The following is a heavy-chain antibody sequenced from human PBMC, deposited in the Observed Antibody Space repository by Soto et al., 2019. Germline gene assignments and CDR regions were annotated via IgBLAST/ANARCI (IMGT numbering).Heavy chain of an antibody. Sequence: SGPTLVNPTQTLTLTCTFSGFSLSTSGLGVGWIRQPPGKALEWLALIYWNDDKRYSPSLKSRLTITKDTSKNQVVLTMTNMDPVDTATYYCAHRLISGIAAAGTNWFDPWGQGTLVTVSS. CDR1: GFSLSTSGLG. D-gene: IGHD6-13*01. CDR3: AHRLISGIAAAGTNWFDP. CDR2: IYWNDDK. J-gene: IGHJ5*02. V-gene: IGHV2-5*01.